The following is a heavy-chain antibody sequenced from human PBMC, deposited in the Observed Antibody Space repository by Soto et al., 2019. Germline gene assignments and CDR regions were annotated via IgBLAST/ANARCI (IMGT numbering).Heavy chain of an antibody. CDR1: GGSISSGGYS. V-gene: IGHV4-30-2*01. Sequence: SETLSLTCAVSGGSISSGGYSWSWIRQPPGKGLEWIGYIYHSGSTYYNPSLKSRVTISVDRSKNQFSLKLSSVTAADTAVYYCARQYYYDSSGYWFDYWGQGTLVTVSS. CDR2: IYHSGST. CDR3: ARQYYYDSSGYWFDY. J-gene: IGHJ4*02. D-gene: IGHD3-22*01.